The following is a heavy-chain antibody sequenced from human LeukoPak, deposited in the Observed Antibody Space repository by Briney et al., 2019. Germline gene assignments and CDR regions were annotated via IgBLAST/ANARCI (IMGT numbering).Heavy chain of an antibody. CDR1: GFTFSSYS. CDR3: ARDGPLGYCSSTSCYDPYYYYGMDV. D-gene: IGHD2-2*01. Sequence: GGSLRLSCAASGFTFSSYSMNWVRQAPGKGLEWVSSISSSSSYIYYADSVKGRFTISRDNAKNSLYLQMNSLRAEDTAVYYCARDGPLGYCSSTSCYDPYYYYGMDVWGQGTTVTVSS. V-gene: IGHV3-21*01. CDR2: ISSSSSYI. J-gene: IGHJ6*02.